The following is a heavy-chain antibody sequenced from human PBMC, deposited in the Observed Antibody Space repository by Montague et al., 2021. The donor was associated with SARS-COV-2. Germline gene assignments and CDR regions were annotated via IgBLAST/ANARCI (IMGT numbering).Heavy chain of an antibody. D-gene: IGHD3-16*01. CDR2: ISHTEST. CDR3: ARSVQFAYGLDV. J-gene: IGHJ6*02. Sequence: SETLSLTCTVSSGSISNYYWSWIRRPPGKGLEWIGFISHTESTNYNPSLESRVSISIDTSKSQFSLRVRSVTAADTAVYYRARSVQFAYGLDVWGQGTTVTISS. V-gene: IGHV4-59*08. CDR1: SGSISNYY.